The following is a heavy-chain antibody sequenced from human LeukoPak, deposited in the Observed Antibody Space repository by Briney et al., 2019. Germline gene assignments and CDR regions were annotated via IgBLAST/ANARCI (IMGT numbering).Heavy chain of an antibody. J-gene: IGHJ3*02. CDR1: GFTFSSYS. Sequence: PGGSLRLSCAASGFTFSSYSMNWVRQAPGKGLEWVSSISSSSSYIYYADSVKGRFTISRDNAKNSLYLQMNSLRAEDTAVYYCARGRVGGYDWREDAFDIWGQGTMVTVSS. D-gene: IGHD5-12*01. CDR2: ISSSSSYI. CDR3: ARGRVGGYDWREDAFDI. V-gene: IGHV3-21*01.